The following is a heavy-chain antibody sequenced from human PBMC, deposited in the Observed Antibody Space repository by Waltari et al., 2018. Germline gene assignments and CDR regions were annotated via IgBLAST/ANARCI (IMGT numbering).Heavy chain of an antibody. D-gene: IGHD3-3*01. J-gene: IGHJ3*02. CDR1: GYTFTRYD. CDR2: MNPNSGNT. Sequence: QVQLVQSGAEVKKPGASVKVSCKASGYTFTRYDVNWVRQATGQGLEWMGWMNPNSGNTGDAQKCHGRVTITRNTSISTAYMELSSLRSEDTAVYYCASSSVLRPFDIWGQGTRVTVSS. CDR3: ASSSVLRPFDI. V-gene: IGHV1-8*03.